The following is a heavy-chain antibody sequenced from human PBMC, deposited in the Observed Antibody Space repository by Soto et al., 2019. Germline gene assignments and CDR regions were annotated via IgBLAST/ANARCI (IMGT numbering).Heavy chain of an antibody. V-gene: IGHV3-30-3*01. CDR2: ISHVEFT. CDR3: ASLYYYSLTKYLDY. CDR1: GFSFSNYA. Sequence: QVQLVESGGGVVQPGRSLRLSCAASGFSFSNYAMHWVRQAPGKGLQWMAVISHVEFTKYASFVRGRFTISRDNSKNTLYLQMSSLRAEDTAVYYCASLYYYSLTKYLDYWGQGTVVTVSS. D-gene: IGHD3-16*01. J-gene: IGHJ4*02.